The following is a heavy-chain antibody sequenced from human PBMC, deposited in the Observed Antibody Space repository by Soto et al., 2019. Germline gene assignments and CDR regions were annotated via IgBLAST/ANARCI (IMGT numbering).Heavy chain of an antibody. CDR1: GYSFTSYW. D-gene: IGHD2-21*01. CDR2: IYPGDSDT. V-gene: IGHV5-51*01. Sequence: GESVKISCKGSGYSFTSYWIGWLRQMPGKGLEWMGIIYPGDSDTRYSPSFQGQVTISADKSTSIAYLQWSSLKASDTVMYYCARQGENPSYYGMDVWGQGTTVTVSS. J-gene: IGHJ6*02. CDR3: ARQGENPSYYGMDV.